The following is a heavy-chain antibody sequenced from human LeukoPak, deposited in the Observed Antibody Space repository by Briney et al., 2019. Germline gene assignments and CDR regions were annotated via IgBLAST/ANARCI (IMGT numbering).Heavy chain of an antibody. V-gene: IGHV3-23*01. D-gene: IGHD6-13*01. CDR3: AKVDIAAAGTQDFDY. Sequence: GGSLRLSCAASGFTFSSYAMSWVRQAPGKGLEWVSAISGSGGGTYYADSVKGRFTISRDNSKNTLYLQMNSLRAEDTAVYYCAKVDIAAAGTQDFDYWGQGTLVTVSS. CDR2: ISGSGGGT. J-gene: IGHJ4*02. CDR1: GFTFSSYA.